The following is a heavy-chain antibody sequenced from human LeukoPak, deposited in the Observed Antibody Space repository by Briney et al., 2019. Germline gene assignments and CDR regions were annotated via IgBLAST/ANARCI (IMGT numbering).Heavy chain of an antibody. V-gene: IGHV4-38-2*01. CDR1: GY. Sequence: PSETLSLTCAVSGYWGWIRQPPGKGLEWIGSIYHSGSTYYSPSLKSRVTILVDTSKNQFSLHLSSVTAADTAIYYCARVIAAGVGFDYWGQGTLVTVSS. J-gene: IGHJ4*02. CDR2: IYHSGST. CDR3: ARVIAAGVGFDY. D-gene: IGHD6-13*01.